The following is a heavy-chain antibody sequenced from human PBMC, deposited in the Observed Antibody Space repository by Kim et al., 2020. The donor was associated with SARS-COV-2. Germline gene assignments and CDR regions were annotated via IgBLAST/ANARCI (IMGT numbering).Heavy chain of an antibody. CDR2: ISSSSSTI. D-gene: IGHD2-15*01. Sequence: GGSLRLSCAASGFTFSSYSMNWVRQAPGKGLEWVSYISSSSSTIYYADSVKGRFTISRDNAKNSLYLQMNSLRDEDTAVYYCARDPGGVGYCSGGSCPPTVKGYGMDVWGQGTTVTVSS. CDR3: ARDPGGVGYCSGGSCPPTVKGYGMDV. V-gene: IGHV3-48*02. CDR1: GFTFSSYS. J-gene: IGHJ6*02.